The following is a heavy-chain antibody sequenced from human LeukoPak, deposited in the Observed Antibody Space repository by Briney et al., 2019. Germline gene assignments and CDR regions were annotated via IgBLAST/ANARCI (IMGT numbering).Heavy chain of an antibody. CDR3: ARHTGYEAFDI. D-gene: IGHD4-11*01. J-gene: IGHJ3*02. V-gene: IGHV4-59*08. Sequence: SETLSPTCTVSGGSISSYYWSWIRQPPGKGLEWIGYIYYSGSTNYNPSLKSRVTISVDTSKNQFSLKLSSVTAADTAVYYCARHTGYEAFDIWGQGTMVTVSS. CDR1: GGSISSYY. CDR2: IYYSGST.